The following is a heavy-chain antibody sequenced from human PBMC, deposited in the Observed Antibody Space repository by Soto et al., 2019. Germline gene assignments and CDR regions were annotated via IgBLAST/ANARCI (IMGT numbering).Heavy chain of an antibody. J-gene: IGHJ6*02. V-gene: IGHV3-33*01. D-gene: IGHD3-3*01. CDR1: GFFVQNYA. Sequence: ILPCAASGFFVQNYAMHLVRLAPGKGLEWVSYIFYDGSNDNYADSVKGRFTVSRDNSGGMMFLQMNNLRVEDSGVYFCARAMTMTLARIFGMDVWGLGTTVTVSS. CDR3: ARAMTMTLARIFGMDV. CDR2: IFYDGSND.